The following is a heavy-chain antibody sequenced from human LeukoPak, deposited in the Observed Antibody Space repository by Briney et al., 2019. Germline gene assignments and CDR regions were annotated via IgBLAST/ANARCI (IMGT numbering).Heavy chain of an antibody. J-gene: IGHJ4*02. CDR1: GFTFSRYT. V-gene: IGHV3-23*01. CDR2: IGAAGVT. Sequence: PGGSLRLSCAGSGFTFSRYTMSWVRQAPGKGLEWVSVIGAAGVTYYAESVTGRFIISRDNDKNTVYLQMNCRSAEDTAVYYCVRDDDMSSDWYELDYWGQGTLVTVSS. CDR3: VRDDDMSSDWYELDY. D-gene: IGHD6-19*01.